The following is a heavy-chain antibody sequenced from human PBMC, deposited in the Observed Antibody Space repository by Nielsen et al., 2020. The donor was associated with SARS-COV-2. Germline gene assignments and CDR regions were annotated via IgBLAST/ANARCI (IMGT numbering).Heavy chain of an antibody. CDR2: IGTTGDKT. V-gene: IGHV3-23*01. D-gene: IGHD1-26*01. CDR3: AKISGSQRHYFDF. CDR1: GFTFSTYW. J-gene: IGHJ4*02. Sequence: GGSLRLSCVASGFTFSTYWMTWVRQAPGKGLEWVSSIGTTGDKTFYADSVKGRFTISRDNSKNTLYLQLNSLRAEDTAVFYCAKISGSQRHYFDFWGQGALVTVSS.